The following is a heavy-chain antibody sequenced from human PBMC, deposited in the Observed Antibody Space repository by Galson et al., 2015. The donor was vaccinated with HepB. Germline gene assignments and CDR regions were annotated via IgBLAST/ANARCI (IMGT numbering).Heavy chain of an antibody. D-gene: IGHD2-15*01. CDR2: IISTTYGGTT. Sequence: SLRLSCAASGFTFGDYAMSWFRQAPGKGLEWVGFIISTTYGGTTEHAPAVKGRFTVSRDDSKSIAYLQMSSLRTGDTAVYYCAREEDCSGTSCHSVWGQGTLVTVSS. CDR3: AREEDCSGTSCHSV. CDR1: GFTFGDYA. J-gene: IGHJ4*02. V-gene: IGHV3-49*03.